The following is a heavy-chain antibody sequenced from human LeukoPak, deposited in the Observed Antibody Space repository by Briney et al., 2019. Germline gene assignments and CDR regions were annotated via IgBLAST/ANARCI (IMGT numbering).Heavy chain of an antibody. J-gene: IGHJ4*02. CDR1: GFSLSTSGVG. CDR2: IYWNDDK. Sequence: SGPTLVKPTQTLTLTCTFSGFSLSTSGVGVGWIRQPPGKALECLALIYWNDDKRYSPSLKSRLTITKDTSKNQVVLTMTNMDPVDTLTSYCAHGDYGANSVLLDYWGQGTLVTV. D-gene: IGHD4-23*01. V-gene: IGHV2-5*01. CDR3: AHGDYGANSVLLDY.